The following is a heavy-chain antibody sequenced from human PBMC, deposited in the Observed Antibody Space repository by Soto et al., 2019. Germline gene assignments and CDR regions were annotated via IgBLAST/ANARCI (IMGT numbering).Heavy chain of an antibody. D-gene: IGHD2-21*02. Sequence: QVQLVQSGAEVKKPGASVKVSCKASGYTFGDYYIHWVRQAPGHGLEWMGWVNPNSGGTNFAHKLRGRVTMTRDTSINTAYMELSRLSCDAAAVYYCARERVTPSTSSRFFDYWGQGTPVTVSS. CDR3: ARERVTPSTSSRFFDY. V-gene: IGHV1-2*02. CDR2: VNPNSGGT. CDR1: GYTFGDYY. J-gene: IGHJ4*02.